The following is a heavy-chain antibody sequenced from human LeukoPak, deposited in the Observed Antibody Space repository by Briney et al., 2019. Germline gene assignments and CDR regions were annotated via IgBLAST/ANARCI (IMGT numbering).Heavy chain of an antibody. Sequence: GGSLRLSCAASGFTFSSYGMHWVRQAPGKGLEWVAVIWYDGSNKYYADSVKGRFTISRDNSKNTLYLQMNSLRAEDTAVYYCARTKITIFGVPHAPFDYWGQGTLVTVSS. J-gene: IGHJ4*02. CDR3: ARTKITIFGVPHAPFDY. V-gene: IGHV3-33*01. CDR2: IWYDGSNK. D-gene: IGHD3-3*01. CDR1: GFTFSSYG.